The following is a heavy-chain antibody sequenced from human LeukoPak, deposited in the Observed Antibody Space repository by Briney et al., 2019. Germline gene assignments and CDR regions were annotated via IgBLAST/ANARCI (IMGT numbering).Heavy chain of an antibody. D-gene: IGHD2-2*01. V-gene: IGHV3-30*02. Sequence: GALRLSCSASGFTFRSYAMSWVRPAPGRGVGGGGFLQFHGSDIFYADSVEGRFTISRDNSKNTLYLQMNSLRPEDTAVYYCAKDNPIEKVPGLGPGSWGQGTLVTVSS. CDR1: GFTFRSYA. CDR2: LQFHGSDI. CDR3: AKDNPIEKVPGLGPGS. J-gene: IGHJ5*02.